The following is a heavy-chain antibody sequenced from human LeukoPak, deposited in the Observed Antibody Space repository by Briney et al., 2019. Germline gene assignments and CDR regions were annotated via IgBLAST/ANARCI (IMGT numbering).Heavy chain of an antibody. V-gene: IGHV1-69*05. CDR3: ARGAYCTNGVCYHGFDY. J-gene: IGHJ4*02. D-gene: IGHD2-8*01. CDR1: GGTFSSYA. Sequence: SVKVTCKASGGTFSSYAFSWVRQAPGQGLEWMGGIIPIFGTANYAQKFQGRVTITTDESTSTAYMELSSLRSEDTAVYYCARGAYCTNGVCYHGFDYWGQGTLVTVSS. CDR2: IIPIFGTA.